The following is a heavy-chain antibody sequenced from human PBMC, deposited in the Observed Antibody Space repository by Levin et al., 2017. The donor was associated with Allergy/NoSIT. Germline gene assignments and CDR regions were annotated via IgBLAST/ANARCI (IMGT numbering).Heavy chain of an antibody. V-gene: IGHV4-34*01. Sequence: KASETLSLTCAVYGGSFSGYYCSWIRQSPGKGLEWIAEINHSGSTNYNPSLKSRVTMSLDTSKNQFSLKLTSVTAADTAVYYCAGHDSGSFYRYWFFDLWGRGTPVTVSS. CDR3: AGHDSGSFYRYWFFDL. J-gene: IGHJ2*01. CDR1: GGSFSGYY. CDR2: INHSGST. D-gene: IGHD1-26*01.